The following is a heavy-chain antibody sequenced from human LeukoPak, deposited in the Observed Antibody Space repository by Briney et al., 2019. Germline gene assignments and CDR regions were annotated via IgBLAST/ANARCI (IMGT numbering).Heavy chain of an antibody. D-gene: IGHD1-26*01. CDR3: AREPTSGSLYFDY. J-gene: IGHJ4*02. CDR1: GGSFSGYY. CDR2: IYYSGST. V-gene: IGHV4-34*09. Sequence: SETLSLTCAVYGGSFSGYYWSWIRQPPGKGLEWIGYIYYSGSTYYNPSLKSRVTISVDTSKNQFSLKLSSVTAADTAVYYCAREPTSGSLYFDYWGQGTLVTVSS.